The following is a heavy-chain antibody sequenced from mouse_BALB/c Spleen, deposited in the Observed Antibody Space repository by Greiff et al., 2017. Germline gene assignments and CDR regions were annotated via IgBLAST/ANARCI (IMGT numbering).Heavy chain of an antibody. D-gene: IGHD1-1*01. V-gene: IGHV5-6-4*01. CDR3: TRGSSYVGAAMDY. CDR1: GFTFSSYT. Sequence: EVMLVESGGGLVKPGGSLKLSCAASGFTFSSYTLSWVRQTPEKRLEWVATISSGGSYTYYPDSVKGRFTISRDNAKNTLYLQMSSLKSEDTAMYYCTRGSSYVGAAMDYWGQGTSVTVSS. J-gene: IGHJ4*01. CDR2: ISSGGSYT.